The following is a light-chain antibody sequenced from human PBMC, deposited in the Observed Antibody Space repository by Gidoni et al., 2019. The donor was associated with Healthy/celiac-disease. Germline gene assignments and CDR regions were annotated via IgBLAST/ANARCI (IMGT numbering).Light chain of an antibody. Sequence: DIQLTQSPSSLSASVGDRVTSTCRASQSISSYLNWYQQKPGKAPKLLIYAASSLQSGVPSRFSGSGSGTDFTLTISSLQPEGFATYYCQQSYSTPWTFGQGTKVEIK. V-gene: IGKV1-39*01. J-gene: IGKJ1*01. CDR2: AAS. CDR1: QSISSY. CDR3: QQSYSTPWT.